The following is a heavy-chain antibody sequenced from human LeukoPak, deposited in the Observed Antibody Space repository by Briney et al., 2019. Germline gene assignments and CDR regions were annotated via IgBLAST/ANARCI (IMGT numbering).Heavy chain of an antibody. CDR2: IYWDDDK. CDR3: AHRTDSSSWTGDYFDY. D-gene: IGHD6-13*01. V-gene: IGHV2-5*02. CDR1: GFSLSTSGVG. Sequence: SGPTLVKPTQTLTLTCTFSGFSLSTSGVGVGWIRQPPGKDLEWLALIYWDDDKRYSPSLKSRLTITKDTSKNQVVLTMTNMDPVDTATYYCAHRTDSSSWTGDYFDYRGQGTLVTVSS. J-gene: IGHJ4*02.